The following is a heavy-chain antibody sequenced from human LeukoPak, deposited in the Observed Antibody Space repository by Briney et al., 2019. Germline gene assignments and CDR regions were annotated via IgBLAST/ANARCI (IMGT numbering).Heavy chain of an antibody. Sequence: ASVKVSCKASGGTFSSYAISWVRQAPGQGLEWMGGIIPIFGTANYAQKFQGRVTITTDESTSTAYMELSSPRSEDTAVYYCARQLRAPARGWFDPWSQGTLVTVSS. CDR3: ARQLRAPARGWFDP. V-gene: IGHV1-69*05. D-gene: IGHD6-6*01. CDR1: GGTFSSYA. CDR2: IIPIFGTA. J-gene: IGHJ5*02.